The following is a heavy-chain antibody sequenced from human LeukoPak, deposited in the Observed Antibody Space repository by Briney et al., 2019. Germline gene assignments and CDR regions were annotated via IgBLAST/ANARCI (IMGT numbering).Heavy chain of an antibody. CDR3: ARVYCSTSCYSGYYGMDV. CDR2: IYTSGST. CDR1: GGSISSYY. J-gene: IGHJ6*01. D-gene: IGHD2-2*01. V-gene: IGHV4-4*07. Sequence: SETLSLTCTVPGGSISSYYWSWIRQPAGKGLEWIGHIYTSGSTKYNPSLKSRVTMSADTSKNQFYLNLTSVTAADTAVYYCARVYCSTSCYSGYYGMDVWGQGTTVTVSS.